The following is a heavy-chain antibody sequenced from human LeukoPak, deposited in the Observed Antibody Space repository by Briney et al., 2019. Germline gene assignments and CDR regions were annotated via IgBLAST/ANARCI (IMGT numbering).Heavy chain of an antibody. CDR1: GFTFSSYG. CDR3: AKEGDGYNSAFDI. J-gene: IGHJ3*02. D-gene: IGHD5-24*01. CDR2: ISYDGSNK. V-gene: IGHV3-30*18. Sequence: AGGSLRLSCAASGFTFSSYGMHWVRQAPGKRLEWVAVISYDGSNKYYADSVKGRFTISRDNSKNTLYLQMNSLRAEDTAVYYCAKEGDGYNSAFDIWGQGTMVTVSS.